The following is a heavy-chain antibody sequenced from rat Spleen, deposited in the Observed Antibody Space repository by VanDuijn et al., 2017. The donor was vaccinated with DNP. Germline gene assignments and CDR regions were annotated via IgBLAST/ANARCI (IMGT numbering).Heavy chain of an antibody. CDR1: GFTFSDYN. J-gene: IGHJ4*01. Sequence: EVQLVESGGGLVQSGRSLKVSCAASGFTFSDYNMAWVRQAPKKGLEWVTTISTSGRKTYYPDSVKGRFTISRDNTKNILYLQMNSLTSEDTATYYCASVYDGYPPYAMDAWGQGTSVTVSS. CDR3: ASVYDGYPPYAMDA. V-gene: IGHV5S23*01. D-gene: IGHD1-12*03. CDR2: ISTSGRKT.